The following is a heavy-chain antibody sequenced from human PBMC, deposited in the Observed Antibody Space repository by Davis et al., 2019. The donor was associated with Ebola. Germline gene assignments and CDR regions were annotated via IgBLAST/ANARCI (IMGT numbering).Heavy chain of an antibody. CDR2: ISGSGGGT. V-gene: IGHV3-23*01. CDR3: AKDMKVTGVFAFQF. J-gene: IGHJ3*01. D-gene: IGHD1-20*01. CDR1: GFTFSAYA. Sequence: PGGSLRLSCAGSGFTFSAYAMSWVRQTPGKGLEWVSVISGSGGGTHYADSVKGRFTISRDNSKNTLYLQMNSLRAEDTAVYFCAKDMKVTGVFAFQFWGQGTMVTVSS.